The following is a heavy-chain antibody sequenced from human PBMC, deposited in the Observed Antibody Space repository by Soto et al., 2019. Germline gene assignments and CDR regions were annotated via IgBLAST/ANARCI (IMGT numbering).Heavy chain of an antibody. Sequence: ASVKVSCKVSGYTVTNYEINWVRQATGQGLEWMGWMNPGSGNTGYAHKFQGRVTMTRNISISTAYMELSRLGSDDTAIYYCARMAASGSLNWFDPWGKGTLGTVSS. D-gene: IGHD3-10*01. V-gene: IGHV1-8*01. CDR3: ARMAASGSLNWFDP. J-gene: IGHJ5*02. CDR1: GYTVTNYE. CDR2: MNPGSGNT.